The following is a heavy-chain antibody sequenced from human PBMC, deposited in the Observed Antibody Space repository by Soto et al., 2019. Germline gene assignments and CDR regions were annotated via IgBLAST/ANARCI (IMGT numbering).Heavy chain of an antibody. J-gene: IGHJ6*03. D-gene: IGHD2-21*01. CDR3: SSGAKGAYYVDV. Sequence: EVQLVESGGGLVQPGGSLRLSCAASGFTFSDFWLHWVRQTPGKGLVWVSRIKSDGGSTNYADSVKGRFTISRDNAKNTVYLQMDSLRAEDTAVYYCSSGAKGAYYVDVWGKATTVTVSS. CDR2: IKSDGGST. CDR1: GFTFSDFW. V-gene: IGHV3-74*01.